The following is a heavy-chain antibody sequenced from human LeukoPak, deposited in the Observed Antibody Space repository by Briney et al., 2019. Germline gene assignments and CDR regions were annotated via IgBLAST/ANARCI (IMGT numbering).Heavy chain of an antibody. CDR2: ISGSGGST. V-gene: IGHV3-23*01. J-gene: IGHJ4*02. CDR3: AKALGGIVVVIAAD. D-gene: IGHD2-15*01. Sequence: GGSLRLSCAASGFTFSSYAMSWVRQAPGKGLGWVSGISGSGGSTYYADSVKGRFTISRDNSKNTLYLQMNSLRAEDTAIYYCAKALGGIVVVIAADWGQGTLVTVSS. CDR1: GFTFSSYA.